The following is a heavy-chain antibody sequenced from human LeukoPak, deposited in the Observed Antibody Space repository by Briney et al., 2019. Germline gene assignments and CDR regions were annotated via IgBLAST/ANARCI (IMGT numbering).Heavy chain of an antibody. V-gene: IGHV3-48*03. D-gene: IGHD3-22*01. CDR2: ISGSGYTI. CDR3: ARSLRRYYYDSSGYYGNFDY. Sequence: GGSLRLSCAASGFTFSSYEMNWVRQAPGKGLEGVSYISGSGYTIYYADSVKGRFTISRDNAKNSLYVQMNSLRAEDTAVYYCARSLRRYYYDSSGYYGNFDYWGQGTLVTVSS. CDR1: GFTFSSYE. J-gene: IGHJ4*02.